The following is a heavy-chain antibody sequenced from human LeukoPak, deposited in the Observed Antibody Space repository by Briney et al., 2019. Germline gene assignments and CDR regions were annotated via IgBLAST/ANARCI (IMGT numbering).Heavy chain of an antibody. Sequence: PGGSLRLSCAASGFTFSSYSMNWVRQAPGKGLEWVSGISGSGGNTYYADSVKGRFTISRDNSKNTLYLQMNSLRAEDTALYHCAARSGSSPYYFDYWGQGTLVTVSS. CDR1: GFTFSSYS. J-gene: IGHJ4*02. D-gene: IGHD1-26*01. CDR2: ISGSGGNT. V-gene: IGHV3-23*01. CDR3: AARSGSSPYYFDY.